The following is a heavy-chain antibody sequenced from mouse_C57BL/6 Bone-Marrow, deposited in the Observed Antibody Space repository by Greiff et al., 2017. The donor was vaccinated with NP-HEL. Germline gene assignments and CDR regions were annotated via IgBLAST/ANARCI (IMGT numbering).Heavy chain of an antibody. D-gene: IGHD2-1*01. Sequence: QVQLQQPGAELVKPGASVKLSCKASGYTFTSSWMHWVKQRPGQGLEWIGMIYPNSGSTNYNEKFKSKATLTVDKSSSTAYMQLSSLTSEDSAVYYCARYGKRFAYWGQGTLVTVSA. V-gene: IGHV1-64*01. CDR3: ARYGKRFAY. CDR2: IYPNSGST. J-gene: IGHJ3*01. CDR1: GYTFTSSW.